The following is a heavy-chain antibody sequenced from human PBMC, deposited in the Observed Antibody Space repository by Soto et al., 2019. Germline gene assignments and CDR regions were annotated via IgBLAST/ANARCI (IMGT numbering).Heavy chain of an antibody. J-gene: IGHJ4*02. CDR1: GFTFSSYA. Sequence: GGSLRLSCAASGFTFSSYAMSWVRQAPGKGLEWVSAISGSGGSTYYADPVKGRFIISRDNSKNTLYLQMNSLRAEDTAVYYCAKVRMPTYYFDYWGQGTLVTVSS. D-gene: IGHD2-15*01. CDR2: ISGSGGST. V-gene: IGHV3-23*01. CDR3: AKVRMPTYYFDY.